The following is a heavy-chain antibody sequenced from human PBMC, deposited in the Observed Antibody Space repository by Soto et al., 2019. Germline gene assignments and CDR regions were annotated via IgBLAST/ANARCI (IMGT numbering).Heavy chain of an antibody. Sequence: PGGSLRLSCAASGFTFSSYAMSWVRQAPGKGLEWVSAISGSGGSTYYADSVKGRFTISRDNSKNTLYLQMNSLRAEDTAVYYCAKREGVVVVAATQVYWGQGTLVTVSS. CDR3: AKREGVVVVAATQVY. CDR1: GFTFSSYA. CDR2: ISGSGGST. J-gene: IGHJ4*02. D-gene: IGHD2-15*01. V-gene: IGHV3-23*01.